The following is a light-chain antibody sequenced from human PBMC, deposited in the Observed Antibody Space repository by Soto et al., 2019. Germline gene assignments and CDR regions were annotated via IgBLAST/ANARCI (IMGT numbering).Light chain of an antibody. Sequence: QSALTQPASVSGSPGQSITISCTGTSSDVGAYKYVSWYQEHPGKAPKLMIYEVSNRPLGVSNRFSGSKSGNTASLTISGLQAEDEADYYCTSYTSSSTLDVFGTGTKLTVL. CDR2: EVS. V-gene: IGLV2-14*01. J-gene: IGLJ1*01. CDR1: SSDVGAYKY. CDR3: TSYTSSSTLDV.